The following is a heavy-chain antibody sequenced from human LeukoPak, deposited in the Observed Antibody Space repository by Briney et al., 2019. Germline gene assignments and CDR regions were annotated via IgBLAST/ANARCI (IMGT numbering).Heavy chain of an antibody. Sequence: SVKVSCKASGGTFSSYAVSWVRQAPGQGLEWMGRIIPILGIANYAQKFQGRVTITADKSTSTAYMELSSLRSEDTAVYYCARETTVTTLGLDYWGQGTLVTVSS. CDR1: GGTFSSYA. D-gene: IGHD4-17*01. CDR2: IIPILGIA. J-gene: IGHJ4*02. CDR3: ARETTVTTLGLDY. V-gene: IGHV1-69*04.